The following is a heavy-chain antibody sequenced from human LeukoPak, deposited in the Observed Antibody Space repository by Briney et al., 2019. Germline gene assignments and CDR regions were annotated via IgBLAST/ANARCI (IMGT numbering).Heavy chain of an antibody. D-gene: IGHD3-22*01. Sequence: PGRSLRLSCAASGFTFSSYGMHWVRQAPGKGLEWVAVIWYDGSNKYYADSVKGRFTISRDNSKNTLYLQMNSLRAEDTAVYYCARDRTADSSGYYYLGHWGQGTLVTVSS. J-gene: IGHJ4*02. V-gene: IGHV3-33*01. CDR3: ARDRTADSSGYYYLGH. CDR1: GFTFSSYG. CDR2: IWYDGSNK.